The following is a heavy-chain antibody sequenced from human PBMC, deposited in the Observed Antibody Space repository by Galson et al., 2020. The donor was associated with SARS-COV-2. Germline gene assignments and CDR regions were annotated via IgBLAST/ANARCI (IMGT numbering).Heavy chain of an antibody. V-gene: IGHV3-21*01. CDR1: GFTFSSYS. Sequence: GGSLRLSCAASGFTFSSYSMNWVRQAPGKGLEWVSSISSSSSYIYYADSVKGRFTISRDNDKNSLYLQMNSLRAEDTAVYYCARDLSYDFWSGYSKTSDIWGQGTMVTVSS. CDR3: ARDLSYDFWSGYSKTSDI. J-gene: IGHJ3*02. CDR2: ISSSSSYI. D-gene: IGHD3-3*01.